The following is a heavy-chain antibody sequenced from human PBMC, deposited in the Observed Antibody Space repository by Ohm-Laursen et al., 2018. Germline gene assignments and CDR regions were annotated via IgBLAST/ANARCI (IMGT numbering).Heavy chain of an antibody. CDR3: ARDGGPDFAGYSDS. V-gene: IGHV3-11*01. CDR2: ISGSRLTM. CDR1: GFTFSDYS. D-gene: IGHD3-16*01. Sequence: GSLRLSCAAPGFTFSDYSMTWVRQAPGKGLEWVSSISGSRLTMYYSNSVTGRFTISRDNARNLLSLQINGLRADDTAVYYCARDGGPDFAGYSDSWGQGTRVTVSS. J-gene: IGHJ4*02.